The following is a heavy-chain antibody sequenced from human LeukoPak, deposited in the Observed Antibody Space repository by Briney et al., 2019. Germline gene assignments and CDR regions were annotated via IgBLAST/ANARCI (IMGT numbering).Heavy chain of an antibody. CDR2: IYYSGST. V-gene: IGHV4-61*08. J-gene: IGHJ4*02. CDR1: GGSIGGGDYY. CDR3: ARASSSWSLFDY. Sequence: SETLSLTCTVSGGSIGGGDYYWSWIRQTPGKGLEWIGYIYYSGSTNYNPSLKSRVTISVDTSKNQFSLKLSSVTAADTAVYYCARASSSWSLFDYWGQGTLVTVSS. D-gene: IGHD6-13*01.